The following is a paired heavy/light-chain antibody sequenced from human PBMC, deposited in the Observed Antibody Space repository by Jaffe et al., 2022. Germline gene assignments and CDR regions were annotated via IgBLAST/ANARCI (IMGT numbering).Light chain of an antibody. Sequence: QSVLTQPPSVSGAPGQRVTISCTGSSSNIGAGYDVHWYQQLPGTAPKLLIYGNSNRPSGVPDRFSGSKSGTSASLAITGLQAEDEADYYCQSYDSSLSGPFVFGTGTKVTVL. CDR3: QSYDSSLSGPFV. J-gene: IGLJ1*01. V-gene: IGLV1-40*01. CDR2: GNS. CDR1: SSNIGAGYD.
Heavy chain of an antibody. Sequence: EVQLVESGGGLVQPGGSLRLSCAASGFTFSSYSMNWVRQAPGKGLEWVSYISSSSSTIYYADSVKGRFTISRDNAKNSLYLQMNSLRAEDTAVYYCARVPLGYCSGGSCYSLFLDVWGKGTTVTVSS. J-gene: IGHJ6*04. CDR3: ARVPLGYCSGGSCYSLFLDV. D-gene: IGHD2-15*01. CDR1: GFTFSSYS. V-gene: IGHV3-48*01. CDR2: ISSSSSTI.